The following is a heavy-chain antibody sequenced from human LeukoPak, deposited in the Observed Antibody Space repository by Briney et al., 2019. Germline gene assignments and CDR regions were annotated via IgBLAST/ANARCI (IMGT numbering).Heavy chain of an antibody. CDR1: GGSISSSSYY. D-gene: IGHD3-10*01. CDR2: IYYSGST. CDR3: SRGHYYGSANWFDP. V-gene: IGHV4-39*07. Sequence: PSETLSLTCTVSGGSISSSSYYWGWIRQPPGKGLEWIGSIYYSGSTYYNPSLKSRVTISVDTSKNQFSLKLNSVTAADTAVYYCSRGHYYGSANWFDPWGQGILVTVSS. J-gene: IGHJ5*02.